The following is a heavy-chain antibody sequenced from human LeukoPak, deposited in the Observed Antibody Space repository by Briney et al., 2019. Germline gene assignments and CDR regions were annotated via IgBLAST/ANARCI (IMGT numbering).Heavy chain of an antibody. Sequence: GGSLSLSCAASGFTFSSYGMHWVRQAPGKGLEWVAFIRYDGRNKYYADSVKGRFTISRDNSKNTLYLQMNSLRAEDTALYYCARDAYSSGWSYFDYWGQGTLVTVSS. D-gene: IGHD6-19*01. V-gene: IGHV3-30*02. CDR3: ARDAYSSGWSYFDY. CDR2: IRYDGRNK. CDR1: GFTFSSYG. J-gene: IGHJ4*02.